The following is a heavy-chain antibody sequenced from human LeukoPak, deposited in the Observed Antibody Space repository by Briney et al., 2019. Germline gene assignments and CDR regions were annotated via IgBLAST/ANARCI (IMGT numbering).Heavy chain of an antibody. J-gene: IGHJ3*02. Sequence: PGGSLRLSCAASGFTFDDYAMHWVRQAPGKGLEWVSGISWNSGSIGYADSVKGRFTISRDNAKNSLYLQMNSLRAEDIALYYCAKDRATSGFDAFDIWGQGTMVTVSS. CDR2: ISWNSGSI. D-gene: IGHD1-26*01. CDR3: AKDRATSGFDAFDI. V-gene: IGHV3-9*03. CDR1: GFTFDDYA.